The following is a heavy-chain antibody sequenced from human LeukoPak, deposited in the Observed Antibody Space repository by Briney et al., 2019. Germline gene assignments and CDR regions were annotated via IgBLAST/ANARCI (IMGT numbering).Heavy chain of an antibody. Sequence: GGSLRLSCAASGFTFSSYSMNWVRQAPGKGLEWVSSISSSSSYIYYADSVKGRFTISRDNAKNSLYLQMNSLRAEDTAVYYCARDLEEYCSGGSCSLFDYWGQGTLVTVSS. V-gene: IGHV3-21*01. CDR3: ARDLEEYCSGGSCSLFDY. CDR1: GFTFSSYS. D-gene: IGHD2-15*01. J-gene: IGHJ4*02. CDR2: ISSSSSYI.